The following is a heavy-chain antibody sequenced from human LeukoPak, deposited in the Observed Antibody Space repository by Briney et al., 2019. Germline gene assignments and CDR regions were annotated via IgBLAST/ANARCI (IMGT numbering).Heavy chain of an antibody. Sequence: SETLSLTCTVSGGSISSYYWSWIRQPAGKGLEWIGRIYTSGSTNYNPSLKSRVTMSVDTSKNQFSLKLSSVTAADTAVYYCARDRSDFWSGNSPKKYYFDYWGQGTLVTVSS. CDR2: IYTSGST. CDR1: GGSISSYY. J-gene: IGHJ4*02. D-gene: IGHD3-3*01. CDR3: ARDRSDFWSGNSPKKYYFDY. V-gene: IGHV4-4*07.